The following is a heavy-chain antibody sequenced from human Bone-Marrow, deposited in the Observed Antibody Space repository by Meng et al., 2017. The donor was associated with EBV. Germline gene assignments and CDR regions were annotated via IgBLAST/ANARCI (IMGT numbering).Heavy chain of an antibody. V-gene: IGHV4/OR15-8*01. J-gene: IGHJ4*02. Sequence: GPVEPSQTLAVTCDLSGGSFSSDNWWDWVRQPRREGLEWIGEIYRSGSTNYTSSLKSRVTISMDKSKNQLSLKLTSVTAADTAVYFCARDEGHTGIFDYWGQGTLVTVSS. CDR2: IYRSGST. D-gene: IGHD1-1*01. CDR3: ARDEGHTGIFDY. CDR1: GGSFSSDNW.